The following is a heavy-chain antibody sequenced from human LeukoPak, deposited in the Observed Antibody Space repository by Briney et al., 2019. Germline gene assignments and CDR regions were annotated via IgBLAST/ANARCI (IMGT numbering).Heavy chain of an antibody. CDR2: AYHSGIT. V-gene: IGHV4-59*01. D-gene: IGHD1-1*01. CDR1: GDSISSYD. J-gene: IGHJ5*02. CDR3: ARHAGTFDP. Sequence: SETLSLTCTVSGDSISSYDWSWIRQPPGKGLEWIGYAYHSGITNYNPSLKSRVTISVDTSESQFSLRLSSVTAADTAIYYCARHAGTFDPWGQGILVTVSS.